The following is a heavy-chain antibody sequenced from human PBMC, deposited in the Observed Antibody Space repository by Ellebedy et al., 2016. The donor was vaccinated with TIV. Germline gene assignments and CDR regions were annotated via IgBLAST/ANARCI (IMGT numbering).Heavy chain of an antibody. J-gene: IGHJ6*02. CDR3: AKSQGRNHLYGMDV. CDR2: ISSSSSYI. CDR1: GFTFSSYS. D-gene: IGHD2-15*01. V-gene: IGHV3-21*04. Sequence: GGSLRLSXAASGFTFSSYSMNWVRQAPGKGLEWVSSISSSSSYIYYADSVKGRFTISRDNSKNTLYLQMNSLRAEDTAVYYCAKSQGRNHLYGMDVWGQGTTVTVSS.